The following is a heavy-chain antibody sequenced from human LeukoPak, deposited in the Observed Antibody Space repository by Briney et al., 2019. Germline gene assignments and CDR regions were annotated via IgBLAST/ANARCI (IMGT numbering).Heavy chain of an antibody. Sequence: GGSLRLSCAASGFTFSSYWMTWVRQAPGKGLEWVANIKPDESEKYYVDSVKGRFTISRDNAKNSLYLQMNSLRAEDTAVYYCARALPSPLYSGSYADAFDIWGQGTMVTASS. V-gene: IGHV3-7*02. J-gene: IGHJ3*02. D-gene: IGHD1-26*01. CDR2: IKPDESEK. CDR1: GFTFSSYW. CDR3: ARALPSPLYSGSYADAFDI.